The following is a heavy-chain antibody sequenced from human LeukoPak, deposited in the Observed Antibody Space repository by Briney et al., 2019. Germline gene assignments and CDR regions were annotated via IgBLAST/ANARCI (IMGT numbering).Heavy chain of an antibody. V-gene: IGHV4-39*01. D-gene: IGHD2-2*02. CDR1: GGSISSSSYY. Sequence: SETLSLTCTVAGGSISSSSYYWGWIRQPPGKGLEWIGSIYYSGSTYYSPSLKSRVTISVDTSKHQFSLKLSSVTAADTAVYYCARDVVVPAAIPIYYYYYGMDVWGQGTTVTVSS. J-gene: IGHJ6*02. CDR2: IYYSGST. CDR3: ARDVVVPAAIPIYYYYYGMDV.